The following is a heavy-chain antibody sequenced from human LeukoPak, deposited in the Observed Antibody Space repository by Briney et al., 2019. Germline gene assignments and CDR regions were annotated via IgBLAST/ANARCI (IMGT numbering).Heavy chain of an antibody. CDR2: ISYDGSDK. CDR1: GFTFSSYP. J-gene: IGHJ4*02. D-gene: IGHD1-26*01. Sequence: GGSLRLSCAASGFTFSSYPMHWVRQAPGKGLEWVAGISYDGSDKYYAASVKGRFTISRDDSKNTLYLQMNSLKTEDTAVYYCTTDGVGVEGATYDNWGQGTLVSVSS. V-gene: IGHV3-30*04. CDR3: TTDGVGVEGATYDN.